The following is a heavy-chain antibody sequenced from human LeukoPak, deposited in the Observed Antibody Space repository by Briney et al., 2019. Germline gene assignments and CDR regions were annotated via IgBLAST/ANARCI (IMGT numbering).Heavy chain of an antibody. CDR1: GGSISSSSYY. Sequence: SETLSLTCTVSGGSISSSSYYWGWIRQPPGKGLEWIGYIYYSGSTNYNPSLKSRVTISVDTSKNQFSLKLSSVTAADTAVYYCARAGYDFWSGWDYFDYWGQGTLVTVSS. CDR3: ARAGYDFWSGWDYFDY. V-gene: IGHV4-61*05. CDR2: IYYSGST. D-gene: IGHD3-3*01. J-gene: IGHJ4*02.